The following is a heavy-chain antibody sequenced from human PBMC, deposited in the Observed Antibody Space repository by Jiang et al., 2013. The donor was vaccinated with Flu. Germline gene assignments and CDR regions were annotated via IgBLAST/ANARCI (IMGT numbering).Heavy chain of an antibody. CDR1: GFTFSSYG. CDR2: IWYDGSNK. D-gene: IGHD6-13*01. V-gene: IGHV3-33*01. CDR3: ARGGSSNWYRYFDL. Sequence: VQLVESGGGVVQPGRSLRLSCAASGFTFSSYGMHWVRQAPGKGLEWVAVIWYDGSNKYYADSVKGRFTISRDNSKNTLYLQVNSLRAEDTAVYYCARGGSSNWYRYFDLWGLAPWSLSPQ. J-gene: IGHJ2*01.